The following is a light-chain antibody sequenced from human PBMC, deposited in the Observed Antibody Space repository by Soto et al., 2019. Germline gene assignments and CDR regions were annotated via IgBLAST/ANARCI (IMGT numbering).Light chain of an antibody. Sequence: EIVMTQSPATLSVSQGERATLSCRASQSVSSNLAWYQQKPGQAPRLLIYGASTRATGIPARFSGSGSGTEFTLTISSLQSEDFAVYFCQQYNSWPRSFGQGTKVDI. CDR3: QQYNSWPRS. J-gene: IGKJ1*01. CDR1: QSVSSN. CDR2: GAS. V-gene: IGKV3-15*01.